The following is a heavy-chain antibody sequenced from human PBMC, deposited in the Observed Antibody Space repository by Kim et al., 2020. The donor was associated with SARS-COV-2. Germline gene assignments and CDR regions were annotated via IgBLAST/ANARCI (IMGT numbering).Heavy chain of an antibody. CDR2: TSSSGTNT. V-gene: IGHV3-23*01. CDR1: GFTFGSSA. CDR3: AKKSPYGVPDY. Sequence: GGSLRLSCVASGFTFGSSAMSWVRQAPGKGLEWVSSTSSSGTNTYYADSVKGRFTISRDNSIDTLYLQMNSLRAEDTALYYCAKKSPYGVPDYWGHGTLVTVSS. J-gene: IGHJ4*01. D-gene: IGHD4-17*01.